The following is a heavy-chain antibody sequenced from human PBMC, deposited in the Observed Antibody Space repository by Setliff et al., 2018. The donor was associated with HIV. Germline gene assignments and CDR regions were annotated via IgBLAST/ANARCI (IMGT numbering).Heavy chain of an antibody. V-gene: IGHV5-51*01. J-gene: IGHJ4*02. CDR2: IYPGDSDI. Sequence: HGESLKISCQGSGYTFTSYWISWVRQMPGKGLELMGIIYPGDSDIRYSPSFQGQVTISADKSISTAYLQWSSLKASDTAIYYCARNLGYDSRGYHPLGYWGQGTLVTVSS. CDR1: GYTFTSYW. D-gene: IGHD3-22*01. CDR3: ARNLGYDSRGYHPLGY.